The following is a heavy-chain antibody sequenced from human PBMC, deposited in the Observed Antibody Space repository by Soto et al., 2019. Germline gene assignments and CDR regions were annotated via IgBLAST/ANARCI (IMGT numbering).Heavy chain of an antibody. CDR3: AAGVPAIRVGSGHLGY. J-gene: IGHJ4*02. CDR2: IYYSGST. Sequence: SETLSLTCTVSGGSISSCYWSWIRQPPGKGLEWIGYIYYSGSTNYNPSLKSRVTISVDTSKNQFSLKLSSVTAADTAVYYCAAGVPAIRVGSGHLGYWGQGTLVTVS. CDR1: GGSISSCY. V-gene: IGHV4-59*01. D-gene: IGHD2-2*01.